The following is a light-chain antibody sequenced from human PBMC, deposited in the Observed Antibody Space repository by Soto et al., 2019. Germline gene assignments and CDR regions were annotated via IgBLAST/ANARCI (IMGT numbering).Light chain of an antibody. V-gene: IGKV1-5*01. CDR3: QQYNTFPRT. J-gene: IGKJ1*01. Sequence: DVQVNKSPSPLSASVGYRVVTSCGASQSISKWLAWYQQKPGRAPNFLIYDASTLASGVPSRFSGSGSGTEFTLTITNLQPDDFATFYCQQYNTFPRTFGQGTNVDIK. CDR2: DAS. CDR1: QSISKW.